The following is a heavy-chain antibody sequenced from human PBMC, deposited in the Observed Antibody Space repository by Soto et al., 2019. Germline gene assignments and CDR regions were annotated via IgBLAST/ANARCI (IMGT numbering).Heavy chain of an antibody. CDR2: INANGGYT. CDR1: GYDFFRYN. J-gene: IGHJ4*02. D-gene: IGHD2-21*02. V-gene: IGHV1-46*01. Sequence: ASVKVSCKTSGYDFFRYNMHWVRQAPGQGLEWMGVINANGGYTRHAQKFQGRVIMTRDTSSKIVYMELSGLTSEDTAMYYCTRADSDVVILPDVRPLFDLWCQGALVTVSS. CDR3: TRADSDVVILPDVRPLFDL.